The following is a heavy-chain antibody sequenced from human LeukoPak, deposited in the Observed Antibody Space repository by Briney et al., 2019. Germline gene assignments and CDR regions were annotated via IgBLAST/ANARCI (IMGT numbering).Heavy chain of an antibody. J-gene: IGHJ5*02. CDR2: INPNSGGT. CDR3: ARIGGSYAAKGWFDP. CDR1: GYTFTGYY. V-gene: IGHV1-2*02. D-gene: IGHD1-26*01. Sequence: ASVKVSCKASGYTFTGYYMHWVRQAPGQGLEWMGWINPNSGGTNYAQKFQGRVTMTRDTSIRTAYMELSRLRSDDTAVYYCARIGGSYAAKGWFDPWGQGTLVTVSS.